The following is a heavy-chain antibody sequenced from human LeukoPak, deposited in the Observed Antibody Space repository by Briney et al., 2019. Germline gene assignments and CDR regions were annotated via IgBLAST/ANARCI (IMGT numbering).Heavy chain of an antibody. Sequence: GSLRLSCAASGFTFSDYYMGWIRQPPGKGLEWIGEINHSGSTNYNPSLRSRVSISVDTSKNQFSLKLSSVTAADTAVYSCAGFTFFRGVITFDYWGQGTLVTVSS. CDR1: GFTFSDYY. D-gene: IGHD3-10*01. J-gene: IGHJ4*02. CDR3: AGFTFFRGVITFDY. V-gene: IGHV4-34*08. CDR2: INHSGST.